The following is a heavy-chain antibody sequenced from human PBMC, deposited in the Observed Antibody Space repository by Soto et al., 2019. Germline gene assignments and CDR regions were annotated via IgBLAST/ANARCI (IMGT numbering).Heavy chain of an antibody. Sequence: GGSLRLSCAASGFTFSSYSMNWVRQAPGKGLEWVSSISSSSSYIYYADSVKGRFTISRDNAKNSLYLQMNSLRAEDTAVYYCARTSYYDFWSGILPDYWGQGTLVTVSS. CDR1: GFTFSSYS. J-gene: IGHJ4*02. V-gene: IGHV3-21*01. CDR3: ARTSYYDFWSGILPDY. D-gene: IGHD3-3*01. CDR2: ISSSSSYI.